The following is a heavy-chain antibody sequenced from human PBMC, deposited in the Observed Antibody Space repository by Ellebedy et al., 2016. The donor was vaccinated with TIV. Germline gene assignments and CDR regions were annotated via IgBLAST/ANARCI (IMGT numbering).Heavy chain of an antibody. CDR3: ARTDPWQPIDD. CDR2: VYYSGSP. Sequence: MPGGSLRLFCSVSGGSVSSTRYYWAWIRQPPGKGLEYIGSVYYSGSPYYNPSFKSRVTLSADTSKNQFSLNLRTVTAADTAVYYCARTDPWQPIDDWGQGILVSVSS. J-gene: IGHJ4*02. CDR1: GGSVSSTRYY. V-gene: IGHV4-39*01. D-gene: IGHD2-21*02.